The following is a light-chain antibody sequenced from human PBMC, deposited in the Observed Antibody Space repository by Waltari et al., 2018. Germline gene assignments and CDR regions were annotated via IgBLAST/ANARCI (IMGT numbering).Light chain of an antibody. CDR1: SSDVGGYNY. V-gene: IGLV2-14*03. Sequence: QSALTQPASVSGSPGQSITISFTGTSSDVGGYNYDSWYQHNTDKAPKIRIYDINDRPSGVSKRFSGSKSGNTASLSISVLQAEDEADYYCSSYRRSDIVVFGGGTKLTVL. CDR3: SSYRRSDIVV. CDR2: DIN. J-gene: IGLJ2*01.